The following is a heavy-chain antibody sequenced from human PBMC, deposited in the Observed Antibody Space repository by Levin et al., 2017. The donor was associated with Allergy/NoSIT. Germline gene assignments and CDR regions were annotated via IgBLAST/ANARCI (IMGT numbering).Heavy chain of an antibody. J-gene: IGHJ4*02. CDR1: GYTFTIYY. CDR2: INPNVDST. D-gene: IGHD3-22*01. Sequence: GASVKVSCKASGYTFTIYYIHWVRQAPGQGLEWVGIINPNVDSTSYAQKFQGRVTMTSDTSTTTVYMDLSSLRSEDTAVYYCARLHYYDSTGPADFDSWGQGTLVTVSS. V-gene: IGHV1-46*01. CDR3: ARLHYYDSTGPADFDS.